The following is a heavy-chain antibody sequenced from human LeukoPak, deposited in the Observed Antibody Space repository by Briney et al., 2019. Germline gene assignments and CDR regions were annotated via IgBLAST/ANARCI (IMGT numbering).Heavy chain of an antibody. V-gene: IGHV3-21*01. CDR3: ARDSSYSGSPRAGFDI. CDR1: GFTFSSYS. CDR2: ISSSSSYI. Sequence: GGSLRLSCAASGFTFSSYSMNWVRQAPGKGLEWVSSISSSSSYIYYADSVKGRFTISRDNAKNSLYLQMNSLRAEDTAVYYCARDSSYSGSPRAGFDIWGQGTMVTVSS. J-gene: IGHJ3*02. D-gene: IGHD1-26*01.